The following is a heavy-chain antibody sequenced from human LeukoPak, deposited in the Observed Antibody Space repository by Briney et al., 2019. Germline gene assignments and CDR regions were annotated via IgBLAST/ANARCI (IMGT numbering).Heavy chain of an antibody. CDR3: ARVGASYGDYLNWFDP. CDR2: ISAYNGNT. D-gene: IGHD4-17*01. V-gene: IGHV1-18*01. Sequence: PGASVKVSCKASGYTFTSYGISWVRQAPGQGLEWMGWISAYNGNTNYAQKLQGRVTMTTDTSTSTAYMELRSLRSDDTAVYYCARVGASYGDYLNWFDPWGQETLVTVSS. CDR1: GYTFTSYG. J-gene: IGHJ5*02.